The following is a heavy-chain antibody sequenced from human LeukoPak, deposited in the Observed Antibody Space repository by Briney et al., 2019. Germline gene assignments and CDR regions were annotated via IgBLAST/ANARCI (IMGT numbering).Heavy chain of an antibody. CDR1: GDSVSSNIAA. D-gene: IGHD2-15*01. V-gene: IGHV6-1*01. CDR2: TYYRSRWFY. CDR3: GRFLVVPGGGNAFDI. Sequence: SQTLSLTCVISGDSVSSNIAAWTWIRQSPSRGLEWLGRTYYRSRWFYEYAVSVKGRIIINLDTSKKQLSLQMNSVIPEEQGVYYRGRFLVVPGGGNAFDIWGKGKMVTVFS. J-gene: IGHJ3*02.